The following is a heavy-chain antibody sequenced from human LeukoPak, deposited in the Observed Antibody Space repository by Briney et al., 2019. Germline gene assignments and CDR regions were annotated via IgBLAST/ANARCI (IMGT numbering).Heavy chain of an antibody. V-gene: IGHV1-69*04. CDR1: GGTFSSYA. CDR2: IIPILGIA. D-gene: IGHD4-23*01. CDR3: ARFYYGGNSYFDY. J-gene: IGHJ4*02. Sequence: SVKVSCKASGGTFSSYAISWVQQAPGQGLEWMGRIIPILGIANYAQKFQGRVTITADKSTSTAYMELSSLRSEDTAVYYCARFYYGGNSYFDYWGQGTLVTVSS.